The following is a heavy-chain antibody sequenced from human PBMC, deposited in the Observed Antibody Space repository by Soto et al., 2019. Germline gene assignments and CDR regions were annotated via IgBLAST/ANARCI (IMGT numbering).Heavy chain of an antibody. J-gene: IGHJ6*02. D-gene: IGHD2-8*01. Sequence: QVQLVQSGAEVKKPGSSVKVSCKASGGIFSSYAISWVRQAPGQGLEWMGGIIPIFGTANYAQKFQGRVTITADETTSTAYMERSSLRSEDTAVYYCASGIIQDDKIVLMVYAIYYYYGMDVWGQGTTVTVSS. CDR2: IIPIFGTA. CDR3: ASGIIQDDKIVLMVYAIYYYYGMDV. V-gene: IGHV1-69*01. CDR1: GGIFSSYA.